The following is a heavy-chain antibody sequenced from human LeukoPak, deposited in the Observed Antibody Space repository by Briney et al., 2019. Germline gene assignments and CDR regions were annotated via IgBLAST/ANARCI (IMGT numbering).Heavy chain of an antibody. Sequence: PSETLSLTCTVSGGSISSYYWSWIRQPPGKGLEWIGYIYYSGSTNYNPSLKSRVTISVDTSKNQFSLKLSSVTAADTAVYYCARTYYDTRSLAFDYRGQGTLVTVSS. CDR2: IYYSGST. CDR1: GGSISSYY. D-gene: IGHD3-22*01. J-gene: IGHJ4*02. CDR3: ARTYYDTRSLAFDY. V-gene: IGHV4-59*01.